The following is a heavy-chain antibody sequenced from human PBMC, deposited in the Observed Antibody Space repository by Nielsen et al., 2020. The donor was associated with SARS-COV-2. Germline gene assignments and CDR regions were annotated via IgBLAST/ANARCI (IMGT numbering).Heavy chain of an antibody. CDR3: ARGSAIFGVVTAD. CDR1: GGSFSGYY. V-gene: IGHV4-30-4*08. Sequence: SETLSLTCTVYGGSFSGYYYSWIRQPPGKGLEWIGYIYYSGSTYYNPSLKSRVTISVDTSKNQFSLKLSSVTAADTAVYYCARGSAIFGVVTADWGQGTLVTVSS. CDR2: IYYSGST. J-gene: IGHJ4*02. D-gene: IGHD3-3*01.